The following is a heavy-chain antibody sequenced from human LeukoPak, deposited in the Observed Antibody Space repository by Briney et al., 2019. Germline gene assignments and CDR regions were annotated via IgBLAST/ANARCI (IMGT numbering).Heavy chain of an antibody. Sequence: GESLKISCKDSGHSFTSYWLSWVRETSGKGLEWMGRIDPSDSYTNYSPSFQGHITISVDKSISTAYLQWTSLKSSDSAMYYCARRGYYYYGMDVWGQGTTVTVSS. D-gene: IGHD3-10*01. CDR2: IDPSDSYT. V-gene: IGHV5-10-1*01. J-gene: IGHJ6*02. CDR1: GHSFTSYW. CDR3: ARRGYYYYGMDV.